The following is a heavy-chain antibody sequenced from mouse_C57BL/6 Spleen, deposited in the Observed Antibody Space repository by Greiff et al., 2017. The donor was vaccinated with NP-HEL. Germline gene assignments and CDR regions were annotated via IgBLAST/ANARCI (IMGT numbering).Heavy chain of an antibody. V-gene: IGHV1-76*01. Sequence: VKLMESGAELVRPGASVKLSCKASGYTFTDYYINWVKQRPGQGLEWIARIYPGSGNTYYNEKFKGKATLTAEKSSSTAYMQLSSLTSEDSAVYFCARLRGDAMDYWGQGTSVTVSS. CDR3: ARLRGDAMDY. CDR1: GYTFTDYY. CDR2: IYPGSGNT. J-gene: IGHJ4*01.